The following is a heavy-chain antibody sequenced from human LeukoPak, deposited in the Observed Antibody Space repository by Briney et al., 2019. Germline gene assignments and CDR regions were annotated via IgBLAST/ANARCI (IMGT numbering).Heavy chain of an antibody. V-gene: IGHV3-9*01. D-gene: IGHD6-19*01. J-gene: IGHJ4*02. Sequence: PGRSLRLSCAASGFTFDDYAMHWVRQAPGKGLEWVSGISWNSGSIGYADSVKGRFTISRDNAKNSLYLQMNSLRAEDTALYYCAKSSRCSSGWYGIDYWGQGTLVTVSS. CDR3: AKSSRCSSGWYGIDY. CDR1: GFTFDDYA. CDR2: ISWNSGSI.